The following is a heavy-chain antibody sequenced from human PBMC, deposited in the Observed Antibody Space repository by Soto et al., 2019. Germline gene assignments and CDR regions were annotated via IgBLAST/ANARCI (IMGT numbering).Heavy chain of an antibody. Sequence: EVPLVESGGGLVKPGGSLRLSCAASGFTFSNAWMNWVRQAPGKGLEWVGRIKSKTDGGTTDYAAPVKGRFTISRDDSKNTLYLQMYSLITEDTAVYYCTTEGGYSYGLPDYWGQGTLVTVSS. V-gene: IGHV3-15*07. CDR1: GFTFSNAW. CDR2: IKSKTDGGTT. J-gene: IGHJ4*02. D-gene: IGHD5-18*01. CDR3: TTEGGYSYGLPDY.